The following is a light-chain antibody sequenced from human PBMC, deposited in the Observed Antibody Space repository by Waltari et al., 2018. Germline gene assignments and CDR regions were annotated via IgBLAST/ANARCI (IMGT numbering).Light chain of an antibody. V-gene: IGLV3-21*01. CDR1: NIRSEV. CDR3: QVWDITSDHPV. CDR2: YDT. J-gene: IGLJ2*01. Sequence: SYEVTQAPSVSVSPGQTARITCGGDNIRSEVVNWYQQKPPLAPILVIYYDTARPSGIPERFSGSKSGNTATLIINGVEAGDEADYYCQVWDITSDHPVFGGGTRLTVL.